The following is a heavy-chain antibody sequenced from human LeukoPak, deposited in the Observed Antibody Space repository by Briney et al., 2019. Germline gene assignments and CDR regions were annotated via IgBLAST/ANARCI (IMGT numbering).Heavy chain of an antibody. CDR2: IYYSGST. J-gene: IGHJ5*02. V-gene: IGHV4-28*01. CDR1: GYSISSSNW. CDR3: ARIVGYCSSTSCSERANWFDP. Sequence: SETLSLTCAVSGYSISSSNWWGWIRQPPGKGLEWIGYIYYSGSTYYNPSLKSRVTMSVDTSKNQFSLRLSSVTAVDTAVYYCARIVGYCSSTSCSERANWFDPWGQGTLVTVSS. D-gene: IGHD2-2*01.